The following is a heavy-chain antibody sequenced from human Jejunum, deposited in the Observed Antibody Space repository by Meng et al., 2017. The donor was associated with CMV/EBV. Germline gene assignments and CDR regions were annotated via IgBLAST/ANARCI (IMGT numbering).Heavy chain of an antibody. CDR2: INPNSGGT. CDR3: ARGTPGSTLNWFDS. V-gene: IGHV1-2*02. D-gene: IGHD1-1*01. CDR1: GYTFSANF. J-gene: IGHJ5*01. Sequence: GYTFSANFMHWVRQAPGQGLEWMGWINPNSGGTKYAQKFQSRVTMARDTSITTAYMELSSLRSDDTAIYYCARGTPGSTLNWFDSWGQGTLVTVSS.